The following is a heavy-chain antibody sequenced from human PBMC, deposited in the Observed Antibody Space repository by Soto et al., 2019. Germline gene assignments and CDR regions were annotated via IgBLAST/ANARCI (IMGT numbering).Heavy chain of an antibody. Sequence: SETLSLTYTVSGGSISSSSYYWGWIRQPPGKGLEWIGSIYYSGSTYYNPSLKSRVTISVDPPKNQFSLKLSSVTAADTAVYYCARSYYDFWSGYYFDYWGQGTLVTVSS. CDR2: IYYSGST. V-gene: IGHV4-39*07. D-gene: IGHD3-3*01. J-gene: IGHJ4*02. CDR3: ARSYYDFWSGYYFDY. CDR1: GGSISSSSYY.